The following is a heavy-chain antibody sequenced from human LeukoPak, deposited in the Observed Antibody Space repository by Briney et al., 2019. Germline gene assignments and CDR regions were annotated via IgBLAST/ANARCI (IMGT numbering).Heavy chain of an antibody. D-gene: IGHD3-10*01. V-gene: IGHV3-30*04. J-gene: IGHJ4*02. Sequence: QPGGSLRLSCAASGFTFSSYAMHWVRQAPGKGLEWVAVISYDGNNKYYADSVKGRFTIPRDNSKNTLYLQMNSLRAEDTAVYYCARSSRGVYFDYWGQGTLVTVSS. CDR1: GFTFSSYA. CDR2: ISYDGNNK. CDR3: ARSSRGVYFDY.